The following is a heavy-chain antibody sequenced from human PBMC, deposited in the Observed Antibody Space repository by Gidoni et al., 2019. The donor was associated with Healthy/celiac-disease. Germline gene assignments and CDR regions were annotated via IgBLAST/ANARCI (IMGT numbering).Heavy chain of an antibody. CDR1: GGSISSSSYY. V-gene: IGHV4-39*07. D-gene: IGHD2-15*01. Sequence: QLQLQESGPGLVKPPETLSLTCTVSGGSISSSSYYWGWIRQPPGKGLEWIGSIYYSGSTYYNPSLKSRVTISVDTSKNQFSLKLSSVTAADTAVYYCARIKVGWFDYWGQGTLVTVSS. CDR3: ARIKVGWFDY. J-gene: IGHJ4*02. CDR2: IYYSGST.